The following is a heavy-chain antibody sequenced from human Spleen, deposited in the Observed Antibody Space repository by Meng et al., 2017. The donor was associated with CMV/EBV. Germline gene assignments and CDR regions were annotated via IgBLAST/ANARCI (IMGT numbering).Heavy chain of an antibody. Sequence: GESLKISCAASGFTFSSYGMHWVRQAPGKGLEWVAFIRYDGSNKYYADSVKGRFTISRDNSKNTLYLQMNSLRAEDTAVYYCARREIRGYSEALYSFNVWGQGTRVTVSS. V-gene: IGHV3-30*02. J-gene: IGHJ3*01. D-gene: IGHD5-18*01. CDR2: IRYDGSNK. CDR3: ARREIRGYSEALYSFNV. CDR1: GFTFSSYG.